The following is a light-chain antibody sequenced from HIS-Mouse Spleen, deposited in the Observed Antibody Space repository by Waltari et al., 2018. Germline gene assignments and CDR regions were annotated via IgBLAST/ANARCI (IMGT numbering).Light chain of an antibody. J-gene: IGKJ2*01. V-gene: IGKV4-1*01. CDR3: QQYYSTPYT. CDR1: QSVLYSSNNKNY. CDR2: WAS. Sequence: DIVMTQSPDSLAVSLGESATINCKSSQSVLYSSNNKNYLAWYQQKPGQPPKLRIYWASTRESGVPDRFSGSGSGTDFTLTISSLQAEDVAVYYCQQYYSTPYTFGQGTKLEIK.